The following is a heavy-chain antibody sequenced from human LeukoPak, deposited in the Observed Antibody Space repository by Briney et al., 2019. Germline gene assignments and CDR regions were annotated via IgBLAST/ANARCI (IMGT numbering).Heavy chain of an antibody. CDR3: ARDRGGGHMDV. V-gene: IGHV3-66*01. Sequence: GGSLRLSCAASGFTVSSNYMSWVRQAPGKGLEWVSIIYSDGSTYYADSVKGRFTISRDNSKNTLYLQMNSLRAGDTAVYYCARDRGGGHMDVWGKGTTVTISS. J-gene: IGHJ6*03. D-gene: IGHD2-15*01. CDR2: IYSDGST. CDR1: GFTVSSNY.